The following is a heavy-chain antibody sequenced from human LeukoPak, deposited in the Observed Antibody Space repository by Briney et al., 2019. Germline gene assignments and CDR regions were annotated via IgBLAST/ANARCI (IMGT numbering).Heavy chain of an antibody. V-gene: IGHV3-48*03. J-gene: IGHJ5*02. CDR1: GFAFSSYE. Sequence: GGSLGLSCAASGFAFSSYEMNWVRQAPGKGLEWVSYISTSGSTIYYADSVKGRFTISRDNAKNSLYLQMNSLRAEDTAVYYCAREGLRYSWFDPWGQGTLVTVSS. D-gene: IGHD3-3*01. CDR3: AREGLRYSWFDP. CDR2: ISTSGSTI.